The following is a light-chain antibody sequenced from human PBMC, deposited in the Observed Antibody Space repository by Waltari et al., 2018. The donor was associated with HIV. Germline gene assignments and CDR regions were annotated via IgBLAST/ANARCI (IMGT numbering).Light chain of an antibody. CDR2: SNN. CDR1: ISNIGLHT. Sequence: QSLVTQPPSASGTPGQGVTISCSGTISNIGLHTVDWYQQVPGTASKLLIYSNNQRPSGVPDRFSGSKSGTSASLAISGLQSEDEADYYCAVWDRGLTGLVFGGGTKLTVL. V-gene: IGLV1-44*01. J-gene: IGLJ2*01. CDR3: AVWDRGLTGLV.